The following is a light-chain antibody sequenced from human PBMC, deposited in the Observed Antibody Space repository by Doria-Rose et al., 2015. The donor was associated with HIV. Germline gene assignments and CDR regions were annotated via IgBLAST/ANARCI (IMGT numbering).Light chain of an antibody. Sequence: SPSSLSASVGDRVTITCQASQDISNYLNWYQQKPGKAPKLLIYDASNLETGVPSRFSGSGSGTDFTFTISSLQPEDIATYYCQRYGNFRTFGQGTKVEIK. CDR1: QDISNY. V-gene: IGKV1-33*01. CDR3: QRYGNFRT. J-gene: IGKJ1*01. CDR2: DAS.